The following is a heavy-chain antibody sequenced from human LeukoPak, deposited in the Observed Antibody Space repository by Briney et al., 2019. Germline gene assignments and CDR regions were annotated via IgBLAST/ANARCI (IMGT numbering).Heavy chain of an antibody. CDR1: GGSISSYY. CDR3: ARTDSSGWWGY. D-gene: IGHD6-19*01. CDR2: IYYSGST. Sequence: SETLSLTCTVSGGSISSYYWSWIRQPPGKGLEWIGYIYYSGSTNYNPSLKCRVTISVDTSKNQFSLKLSSVTAADTAVYYCARTDSSGWWGYWGQGTLVTVSS. V-gene: IGHV4-59*01. J-gene: IGHJ4*02.